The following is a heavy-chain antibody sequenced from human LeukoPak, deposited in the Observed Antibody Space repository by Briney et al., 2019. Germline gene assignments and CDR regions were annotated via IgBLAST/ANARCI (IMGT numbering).Heavy chain of an antibody. Sequence: GKSLRLSCAVSGFIFSNYPMHWVRQAPGKGLEWVAAISYDGSNKYYADSVKGRFTISRDNSKNTLYVQINSLRAEDTAVYYCARQQPYGIVRDTAFDIWGQGTKVTISS. V-gene: IGHV3-30-3*01. J-gene: IGHJ3*02. CDR2: ISYDGSNK. CDR1: GFIFSNYP. D-gene: IGHD2-21*01. CDR3: ARQQPYGIVRDTAFDI.